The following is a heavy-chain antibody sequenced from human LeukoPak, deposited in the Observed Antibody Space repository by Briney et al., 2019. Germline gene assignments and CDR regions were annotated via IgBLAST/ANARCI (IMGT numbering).Heavy chain of an antibody. D-gene: IGHD4-17*01. V-gene: IGHV4-59*08. CDR3: ARYRDGDRDISLDI. CDR1: GDSISSDY. J-gene: IGHJ4*02. Sequence: SETLSLTCTVSGDSISSDYWNWIRQPPGKGLEWIGFINNRGTTSYNPSLKSRVTISRDMSKNQFALKLSSVSAADTAVYYCARYRDGDRDISLDIWGQGTLVTVSS. CDR2: INNRGTT.